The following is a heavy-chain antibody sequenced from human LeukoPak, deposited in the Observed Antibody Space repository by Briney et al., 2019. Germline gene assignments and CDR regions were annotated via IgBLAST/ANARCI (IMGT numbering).Heavy chain of an antibody. D-gene: IGHD2-15*01. V-gene: IGHV1-69*05. CDR2: IIPIFGTA. CDR3: ARGYCSGGSCYSRYSYYYMDV. CDR1: GGTFSSYA. Sequence: GASVKVSCKASGGTFSSYAISWVRQAPGQGLEWMGGIIPIFGTANYAQKFQGRVTITTDESTSTAYMELSSLRSEDTAVYYCARGYCSGGSCYSRYSYYYMDVWGKRTTVTVSS. J-gene: IGHJ6*03.